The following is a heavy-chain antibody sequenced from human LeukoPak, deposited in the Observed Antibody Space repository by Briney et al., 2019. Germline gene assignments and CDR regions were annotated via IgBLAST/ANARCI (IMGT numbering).Heavy chain of an antibody. J-gene: IGHJ6*03. CDR3: ARQAYGDYLIYYYYYYMDV. CDR2: IYYSGST. V-gene: IGHV4-39*01. Sequence: SETLSLTCTVSGSSISSSSYYWGWIRQPPGKGLEWIGGIYYSGSTYYNPSLKSRVTISVDTSKNQFSLKLSSVTAADTAVYYCARQAYGDYLIYYYYYYMDVWGKGTTVAISS. D-gene: IGHD4-17*01. CDR1: GSSISSSSYY.